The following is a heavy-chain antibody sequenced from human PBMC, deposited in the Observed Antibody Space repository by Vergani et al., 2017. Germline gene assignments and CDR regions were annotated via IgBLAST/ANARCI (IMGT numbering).Heavy chain of an antibody. CDR1: GYTFTSYY. J-gene: IGHJ5*02. D-gene: IGHD2-2*02. CDR2: INPSGGST. Sequence: QVQLVQSGAEVKKPGASVKVSCQASGYTFTSYYIHWVRQAPGQGLEWMGIINPSGGSTNYARKFQGRVTMTRDTTTRTVFMELSSLRSEDTAVYYCARGCGSTSCYKRGEDWFDPWGQGTLVTVSS. V-gene: IGHV1-46*01. CDR3: ARGCGSTSCYKRGEDWFDP.